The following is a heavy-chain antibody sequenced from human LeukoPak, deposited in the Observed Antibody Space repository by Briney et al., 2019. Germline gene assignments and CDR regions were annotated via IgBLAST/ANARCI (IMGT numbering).Heavy chain of an antibody. J-gene: IGHJ4*02. CDR3: ARAKQDYYDSSGYYVRGDFDY. D-gene: IGHD3-22*01. CDR1: GGTFSSYA. V-gene: IGHV1-69*04. CDR2: IIPILGIA. Sequence: ASVKVSCEASGGTFSSYAISWVRQAPGQGLEWMGRIIPILGIANYAQKFQGRVTITADKSTSTAYMELSSLRSEDTAVYYCARAKQDYYDSSGYYVRGDFDYWGQGTLVTVSS.